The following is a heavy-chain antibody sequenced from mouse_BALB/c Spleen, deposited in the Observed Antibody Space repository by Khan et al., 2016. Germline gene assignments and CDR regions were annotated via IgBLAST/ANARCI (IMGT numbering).Heavy chain of an antibody. CDR3: ARTARIKY. CDR2: ISYSGST. CDR1: GYSITSGYG. Sequence: EVQLVESGPGLVKPSQSLSLTCTVTGYSITSGYGWNWIRQFPGNKLEWMGYISYSGSTNYNPSLKSRISITRDTSKNQFFLQLNSVTTEDRATYYCARTARIKYWGQGTTLTVSS. V-gene: IGHV3-2*02. D-gene: IGHD1-2*01. J-gene: IGHJ2*01.